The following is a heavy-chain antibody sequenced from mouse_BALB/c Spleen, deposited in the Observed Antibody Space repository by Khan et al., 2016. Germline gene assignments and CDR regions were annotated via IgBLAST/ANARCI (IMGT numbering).Heavy chain of an antibody. CDR3: ARDRYYYGSSRYVDV. CDR1: GYTFTNYG. V-gene: IGHV9-3-1*01. CDR2: INTYSGES. Sequence: QIQLVQSGPELKRPGKTVKISCKASGYTFTNYGINWVKQAPGKGLKWMGWINTYSGESTYADDFKGRFAFSLETSANTAYLQINNLKNEDTATYFCARDRYYYGSSRYVDVWGAGTTVTVSS. D-gene: IGHD1-1*01. J-gene: IGHJ1*01.